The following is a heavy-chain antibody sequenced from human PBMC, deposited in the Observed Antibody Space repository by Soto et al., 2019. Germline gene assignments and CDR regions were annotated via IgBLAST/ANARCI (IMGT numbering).Heavy chain of an antibody. J-gene: IGHJ4*02. CDR1: GYIFSTHG. CDR3: ARVQIVVVVGGTPADY. V-gene: IGHV1-18*01. CDR2: SNPYNGQT. D-gene: IGHD2-15*01. Sequence: QVQLEQSGAEVKKSGASVKVSCKASGYIFSTHGINWVRQAPGQGLEWMGWSNPYNGQTNDAQKFQGRVTMTPETSRKTAYMELRSLRSDDTAVYYCARVQIVVVVGGTPADYWGQGTLVTVSS.